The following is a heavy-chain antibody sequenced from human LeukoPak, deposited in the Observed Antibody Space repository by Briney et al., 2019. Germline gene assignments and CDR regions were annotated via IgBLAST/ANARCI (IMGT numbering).Heavy chain of an antibody. CDR1: GFTFSSYW. J-gene: IGHJ4*02. Sequence: GGSLRLSCAASGFTFSSYWMSWVRQAPGKGLEWVANIKQDGSEKYYVDSVKGRFTISRDNAENSLYLQMNSLRAEDTAVYYCARDGVTVTYYYYFDYWGQGTLVTVSS. CDR2: IKQDGSEK. D-gene: IGHD4-17*01. CDR3: ARDGVTVTYYYYFDY. V-gene: IGHV3-7*01.